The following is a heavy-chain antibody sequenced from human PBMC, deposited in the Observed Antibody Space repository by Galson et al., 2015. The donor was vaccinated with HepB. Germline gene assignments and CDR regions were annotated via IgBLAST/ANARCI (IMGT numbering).Heavy chain of an antibody. J-gene: IGHJ6*02. V-gene: IGHV3-53*01. CDR2: IYSGGST. D-gene: IGHD4-17*01. CDR1: GFTVSSNY. Sequence: SLRLSCAASGFTVSSNYMSWVRQAPGKGLEWVSVIYSGGSTYYADSVKGRFTISGDNSKNTLYLQMNSLRAEDTAVYYCARDSRTRGGYGDYDNYYYYGMDVWGQGTTVTVSS. CDR3: ARDSRTRGGYGDYDNYYYYGMDV.